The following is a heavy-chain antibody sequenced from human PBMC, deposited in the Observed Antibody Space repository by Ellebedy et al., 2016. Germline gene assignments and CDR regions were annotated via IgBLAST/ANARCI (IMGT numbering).Heavy chain of an antibody. CDR3: ARGTADSYFDY. V-gene: IGHV1-69*06. D-gene: IGHD2-2*01. CDR2: IIPIFGTA. CDR1: GGTFSSYA. J-gene: IGHJ4*02. Sequence: SVKVSXXASGGTFSSYAISWVRQAPGQGLEWMGGIIPIFGTANYAQKFQGRVTITADKSTSTAYMELSSLRSEDTAVYYCARGTADSYFDYWGQGTLVTVSS.